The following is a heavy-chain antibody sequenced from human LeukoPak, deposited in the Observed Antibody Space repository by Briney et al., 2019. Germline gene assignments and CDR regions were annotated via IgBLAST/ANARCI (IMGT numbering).Heavy chain of an antibody. D-gene: IGHD3-22*01. J-gene: IGHJ4*02. CDR3: ARVAMAENYYDSSGYFDY. CDR2: IYYDGST. CDR1: GDSISSYY. V-gene: IGHV4-59*01. Sequence: PSETQSLTCTVSGDSISSYYWSWIRQPPGKGLEWIGYIYYDGSTNYNPSLKSRVTISVDTSKNQFSLKLSSVTAADTAVYYCARVAMAENYYDSSGYFDYWGQGTLVTVSS.